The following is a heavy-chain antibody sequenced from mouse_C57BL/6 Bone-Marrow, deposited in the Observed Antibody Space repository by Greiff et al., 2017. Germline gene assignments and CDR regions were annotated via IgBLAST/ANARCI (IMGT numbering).Heavy chain of an antibody. Sequence: EVQLQQSGAELVRPGSSVKMSCKTSGYTFTSYGINWVKQRPGQGLEWIGYIYIGNGYTAYNEKFKGKATLTSDTSSSTAYMQLSSLTSEDSAIYFCARSSEDFDYWGQGTTLTVSS. J-gene: IGHJ2*01. V-gene: IGHV1-58*01. D-gene: IGHD1-1*01. CDR1: GYTFTSYG. CDR2: IYIGNGYT. CDR3: ARSSEDFDY.